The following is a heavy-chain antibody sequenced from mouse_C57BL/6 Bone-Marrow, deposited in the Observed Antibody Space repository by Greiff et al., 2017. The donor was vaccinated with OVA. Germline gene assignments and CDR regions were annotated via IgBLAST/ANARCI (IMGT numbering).Heavy chain of an antibody. CDR1: GYTFTDYY. Sequence: EVQLQQSGPELVKPGASVKISCKASGYTFTDYYMNWVKQSHGKSLEWIGDINPNNGGTSYNQKFKGKATLTVDKSSSTAYMELRSLTSEDSAVYYCAYGSSPYYAMDYWGQGTSVTVSS. CDR3: AYGSSPYYAMDY. J-gene: IGHJ4*01. D-gene: IGHD1-1*01. CDR2: INPNNGGT. V-gene: IGHV1-26*01.